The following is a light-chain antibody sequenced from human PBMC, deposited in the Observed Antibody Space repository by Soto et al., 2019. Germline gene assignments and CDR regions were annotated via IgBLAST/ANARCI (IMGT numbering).Light chain of an antibody. CDR1: QSVRGNY. V-gene: IGKV3-20*01. CDR3: QQYSGSPWT. CDR2: GAS. Sequence: EIVLTQSPGTLSSSPGDRATPSCRASQSVRGNYFACHQQKPGKAPRLLIYGASTMDTGVPERFSGSASGTDFTLTISSLEPEDSAMYYCQQYSGSPWTFGQGTKVEIK. J-gene: IGKJ1*01.